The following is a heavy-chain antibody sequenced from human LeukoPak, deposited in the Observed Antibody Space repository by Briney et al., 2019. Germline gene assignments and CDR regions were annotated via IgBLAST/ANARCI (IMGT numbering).Heavy chain of an antibody. J-gene: IGHJ3*02. CDR1: GFTFSAHG. D-gene: IGHD3/OR15-3a*01. V-gene: IGHV3-49*04. CDR3: PRDPMRDYFGTHSDDCFDI. Sequence: GRSLRLSCSSSGFTFSAHGLCWVGQAPGKGLEWVGSIRTKAYGATTEYAASVKGRFTVSRDDSKTIAYLQMNDLKTEDTAVYYCPRDPMRDYFGTHSDDCFDIWGQGTMVTVSS. CDR2: IRTKAYGATT.